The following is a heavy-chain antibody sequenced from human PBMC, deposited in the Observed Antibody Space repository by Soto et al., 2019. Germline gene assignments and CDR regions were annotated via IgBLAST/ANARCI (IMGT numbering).Heavy chain of an antibody. Sequence: EASVKVSCKASGYTFTSYAMHWVRQAPGQRLEWMGWINAGNGNTKYSQKFQGRVTITRDTSASTAYMELSSLRSEDTAVYYCARDLGSSGWYLDAFDIWGQGTMVTVSS. CDR2: INAGNGNT. J-gene: IGHJ3*02. V-gene: IGHV1-3*01. CDR1: GYTFTSYA. D-gene: IGHD6-19*01. CDR3: ARDLGSSGWYLDAFDI.